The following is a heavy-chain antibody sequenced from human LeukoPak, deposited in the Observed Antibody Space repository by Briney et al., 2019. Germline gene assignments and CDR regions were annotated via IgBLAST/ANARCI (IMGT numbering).Heavy chain of an antibody. CDR3: ARVVVGATPDYYYYYYMDV. CDR1: GGSISSYY. V-gene: IGHV4-4*07. CDR2: IYTSGST. D-gene: IGHD1-26*01. Sequence: SETLSLTCTVSGGSISSYYWSWIRQPAGKGLEWIGRIYTSGSTNYNPSLKSRVTMSVDTSKNQFSLKLSSVTAADTAVYYCARVVVGATPDYYYYYYMDVWGKGTTVTVSS. J-gene: IGHJ6*03.